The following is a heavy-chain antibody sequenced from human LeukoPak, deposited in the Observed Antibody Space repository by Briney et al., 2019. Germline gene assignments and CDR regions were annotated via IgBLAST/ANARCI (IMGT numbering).Heavy chain of an antibody. CDR1: GFTFSSYG. CDR2: ISYDGSNK. D-gene: IGHD3-22*01. CDR3: AKGLSDY. Sequence: GRSLRLSCAASGFTFSSYGMHWVRQAPGKGLEWVAVISYDGSNKYYADSVKGRFTISRDNSKNTLYLQMNSLRAEDTAVYYCAKGLSDYWGQGTLVTVFS. J-gene: IGHJ4*02. V-gene: IGHV3-30*18.